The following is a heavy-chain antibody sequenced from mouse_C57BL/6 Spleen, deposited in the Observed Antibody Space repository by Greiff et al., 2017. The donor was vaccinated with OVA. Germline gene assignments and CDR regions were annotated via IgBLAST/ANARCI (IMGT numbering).Heavy chain of an antibody. Sequence: VQLQQPGTELVKPGASVKLSCKASGYTFTSYWMHWVKQRPGQGLEWIGNINPSNGGTNYNEKFKSKATLTVDKSSSTAYMQLSSLTSEDSAVYYCARSLIYYYGSSYLYYAMDYWGQGTSVTVSS. J-gene: IGHJ4*01. CDR1: GYTFTSYW. D-gene: IGHD1-1*01. CDR3: ARSLIYYYGSSYLYYAMDY. V-gene: IGHV1-53*01. CDR2: INPSNGGT.